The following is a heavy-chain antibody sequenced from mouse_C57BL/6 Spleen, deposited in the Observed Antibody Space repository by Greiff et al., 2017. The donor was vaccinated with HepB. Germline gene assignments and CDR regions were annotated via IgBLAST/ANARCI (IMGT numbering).Heavy chain of an antibody. CDR3: ARGGWLRASPWFAY. Sequence: VKLVESGPELVKPGASVKISCKASGYAFSSSWMNWVKQRPGKGLEWIGRIYPGDGDTNYNGKFKGKATLTADKSSSTAYMQLSSLTSEDSAVYFCARGGWLRASPWFAYWGQGTLVTVSA. D-gene: IGHD1-1*02. CDR1: GYAFSSSW. V-gene: IGHV1-82*01. CDR2: IYPGDGDT. J-gene: IGHJ3*01.